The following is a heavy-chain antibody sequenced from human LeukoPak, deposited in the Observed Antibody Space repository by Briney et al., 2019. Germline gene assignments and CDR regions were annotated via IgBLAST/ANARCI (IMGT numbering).Heavy chain of an antibody. CDR2: ISGTSNTI. CDR3: ARDLGSYTSGWYMGFDY. CDR1: GFTFTNHG. D-gene: IGHD6-19*01. Sequence: GGSLRLSCAASGFTFTNHGMSWVRQALGKGLEWVSYISGTSNTIYYADSVKGRFTISRDNAKNSLYLQVNSLRAEDTAIYYCARDLGSYTSGWYMGFDYWGQGTLVTVSS. V-gene: IGHV3-48*01. J-gene: IGHJ4*02.